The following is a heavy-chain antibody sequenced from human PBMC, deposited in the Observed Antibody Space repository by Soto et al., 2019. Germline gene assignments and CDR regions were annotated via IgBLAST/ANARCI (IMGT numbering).Heavy chain of an antibody. CDR3: AVDMRSRGWYNAFDL. Sequence: HPGGSLRLSCATSGFTFSNYAMNWVRQAPGKGPEWVSTISATGGSIYYADSVKGRFIISRDNFKNTLYLRMNSLRDDDTALYSCAVDMRSRGWYNAFDLWGQGTMVTVSS. CDR2: ISATGGSI. J-gene: IGHJ3*01. D-gene: IGHD6-19*01. CDR1: GFTFSNYA. V-gene: IGHV3-23*01.